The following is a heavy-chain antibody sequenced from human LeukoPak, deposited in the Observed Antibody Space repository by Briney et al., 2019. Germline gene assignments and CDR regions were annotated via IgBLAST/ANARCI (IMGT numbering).Heavy chain of an antibody. D-gene: IGHD2-15*01. CDR3: ARDQDIVVVVAALRQREMGGFDP. CDR2: MNPKSGKT. V-gene: IGHV1-8*01. J-gene: IGHJ5*02. Sequence: SSVKVSRKASRYTFTKYDIHWVRQATGQGAEWMGWMNPKSGKTGYAQKFQGRVTMTRNTPISTAYIELSSLRSDDTAVYYCARDQDIVVVVAALRQREMGGFDPWGQGTLVTVS. CDR1: RYTFTKYD.